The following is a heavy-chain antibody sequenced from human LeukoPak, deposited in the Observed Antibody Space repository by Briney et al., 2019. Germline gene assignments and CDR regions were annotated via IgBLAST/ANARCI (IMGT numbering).Heavy chain of an antibody. CDR2: VSSSSSYI. J-gene: IGHJ6*03. Sequence: GGSLRLSCAASGFTYSSYSMNWVRQAPGKGLEWVSSVSSSSSYIYYADSVKGRFTISRDNAKNSLYLQMNSLRAEDTAVYYCAREGALGYYYYMDVWGKGTTVTVSS. D-gene: IGHD7-27*01. CDR1: GFTYSSYS. V-gene: IGHV3-21*01. CDR3: AREGALGYYYYMDV.